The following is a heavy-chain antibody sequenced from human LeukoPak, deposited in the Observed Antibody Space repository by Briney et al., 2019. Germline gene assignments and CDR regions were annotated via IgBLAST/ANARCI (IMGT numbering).Heavy chain of an antibody. V-gene: IGHV3-30-3*01. CDR3: AREEYSSGWYSSLVYHYYYYGMDV. D-gene: IGHD6-19*01. J-gene: IGHJ6*02. Sequence: GGSLRLSCAASGFTFSSYAMHWVRQAPGKGLEWVAVISYDGSNKYYADSVKGRFTISRDNSKNTLYLQMNSLRAEDTAVYYCAREEYSSGWYSSLVYHYYYYGMDVWGQGTTVTVSS. CDR1: GFTFSSYA. CDR2: ISYDGSNK.